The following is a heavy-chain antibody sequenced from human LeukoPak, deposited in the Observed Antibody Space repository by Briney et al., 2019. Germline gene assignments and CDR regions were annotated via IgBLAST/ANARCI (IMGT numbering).Heavy chain of an antibody. CDR2: IYHSGST. J-gene: IGHJ4*02. D-gene: IGHD3-3*01. Sequence: PSETLSLTCTVSGGSISSGGYYWSWIRQPPGKGLEWIGYIYHSGSTYYNPSLKSRVTISVDTSKNQFSLKLSSVTAADTAVYYCARAGGPRRITIFGVGKGGYFDYWGQGTLVTVSS. CDR3: ARAGGPRRITIFGVGKGGYFDY. V-gene: IGHV4-30-2*01. CDR1: GGSISSGGYY.